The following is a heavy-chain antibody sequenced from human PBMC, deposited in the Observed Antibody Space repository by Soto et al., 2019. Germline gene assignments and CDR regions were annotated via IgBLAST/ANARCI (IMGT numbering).Heavy chain of an antibody. V-gene: IGHV3-64D*08. D-gene: IGHD3-10*01. CDR2: ISSNGGST. J-gene: IGHJ3*02. Sequence: GGSLRLSCSASGFTFSSYAMHWVRQAPGKGLEYVSAISSNGGSTYYADSVKGRFTISRDNSKNTLYLQMSSLRAEDTAVYYCVKEQITMVRGVISSFDIWGQGTMVTVSS. CDR1: GFTFSSYA. CDR3: VKEQITMVRGVISSFDI.